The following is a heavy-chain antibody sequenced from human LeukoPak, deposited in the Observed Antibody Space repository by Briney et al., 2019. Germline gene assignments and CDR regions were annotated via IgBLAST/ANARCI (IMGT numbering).Heavy chain of an antibody. V-gene: IGHV3-23*01. CDR1: GFTFSSYA. CDR2: ISGSGGST. D-gene: IGHD6-13*01. Sequence: GGSLRLSCAASGFTFSSYAMSWVRQAPGKGLEWVSAISGSGGSTYYADSVKGRFTISRDNAKNSLYLQMNSLRAEDTALYYCAKGVRSSSWYLRLDAFDIWGQGTMVTVSS. CDR3: AKGVRSSSWYLRLDAFDI. J-gene: IGHJ3*02.